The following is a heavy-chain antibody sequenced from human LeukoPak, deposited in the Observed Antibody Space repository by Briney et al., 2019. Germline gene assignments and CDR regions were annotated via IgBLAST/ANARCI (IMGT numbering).Heavy chain of an antibody. Sequence: GGSLRLSCAASGFTFSSYAMSWVRQAPGKGLEWVSVIYSGGSTYYADSVKGRFTISRDNSKNTLYLQMNSLRAEDTAVYYCARDLLAGSYYFDYWGQGTLVTVSS. CDR1: GFTFSSYA. CDR2: IYSGGST. J-gene: IGHJ4*02. CDR3: ARDLLAGSYYFDY. V-gene: IGHV3-66*01. D-gene: IGHD3-10*01.